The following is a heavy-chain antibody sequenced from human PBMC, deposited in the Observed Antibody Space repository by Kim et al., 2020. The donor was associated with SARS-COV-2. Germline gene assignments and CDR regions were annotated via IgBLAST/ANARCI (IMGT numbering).Heavy chain of an antibody. CDR2: INHSGST. V-gene: IGHV4-34*01. J-gene: IGHJ5*02. Sequence: SETLSLTCAVYGGSFSGYYWSWIRQPPGKGLEWIGEINHSGSTNYNPSLKSRVTISVDTSKNQFSLKLSSVTAADTAVYYCARAGPRRSGYYIRWFDPWGQGTLVTVSS. CDR3: ARAGPRRSGYYIRWFDP. D-gene: IGHD3-3*01. CDR1: GGSFSGYY.